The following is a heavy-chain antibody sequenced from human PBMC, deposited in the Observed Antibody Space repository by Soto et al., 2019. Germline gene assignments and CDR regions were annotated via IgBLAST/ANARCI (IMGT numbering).Heavy chain of an antibody. J-gene: IGHJ5*02. CDR3: ARGRCSSTSCYLEGWFDP. CDR1: GGSFSGYY. Sequence: LSLTCAVYGGSFSGYYWSWIRQPPGKGLEWIGEINHSGSTNYNPSLKSRVTISVDTSKNQFSLKLSSVTAADTAVYYCARGRCSSTSCYLEGWFDPWGQGTLVTVSS. V-gene: IGHV4-34*01. CDR2: INHSGST. D-gene: IGHD2-2*01.